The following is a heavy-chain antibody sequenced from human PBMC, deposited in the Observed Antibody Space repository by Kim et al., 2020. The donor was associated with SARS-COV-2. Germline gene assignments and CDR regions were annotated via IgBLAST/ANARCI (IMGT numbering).Heavy chain of an antibody. CDR3: ARGMGSSSWYVPYYYGMDV. V-gene: IGHV1-8*01. CDR2: MNPNSGNT. CDR1: GYTFTSYD. D-gene: IGHD6-13*01. Sequence: ASVKVSCKASGYTFTSYDINWVRQATGQGLEWMGWMNPNSGNTGYAQKFQGRVTMTRNTSISTAYMELSSLRSEDTAVYYCARGMGSSSWYVPYYYGMDVWGQGTTVTASS. J-gene: IGHJ6*02.